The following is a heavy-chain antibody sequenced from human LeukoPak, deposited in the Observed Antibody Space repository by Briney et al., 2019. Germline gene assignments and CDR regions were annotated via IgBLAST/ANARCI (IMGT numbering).Heavy chain of an antibody. D-gene: IGHD3-3*01. CDR2: IYTSGST. V-gene: IGHV4-61*02. CDR1: GGSISSGSYY. J-gene: IGHJ4*01. Sequence: PLQTLSLTCTVSGGSISSGSYYWSWIRQPAGKGLEWIGRIYTSGSTNYNPSLKSRVTISVDTSKNQFSLKLSSVTAADTAVYYCARVTIFGVVIDYWGQGTLVTVSS. CDR3: ARVTIFGVVIDY.